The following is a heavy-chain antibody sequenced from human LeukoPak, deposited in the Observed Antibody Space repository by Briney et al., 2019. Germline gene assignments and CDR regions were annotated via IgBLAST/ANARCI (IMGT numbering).Heavy chain of an antibody. V-gene: IGHV3-21*01. D-gene: IGHD3-10*01. Sequence: GRSLRLSCAASGFTFSSYSMNWVRQAPEKGLEWVSSISSSSSYIYYADSVKGRFTISRDNAKNSLYLQMNSLRAEDTAVYYCARDMGGGPSGSQGDWYFDLWGRGTLVTVSS. CDR2: ISSSSSYI. CDR1: GFTFSSYS. J-gene: IGHJ2*01. CDR3: ARDMGGGPSGSQGDWYFDL.